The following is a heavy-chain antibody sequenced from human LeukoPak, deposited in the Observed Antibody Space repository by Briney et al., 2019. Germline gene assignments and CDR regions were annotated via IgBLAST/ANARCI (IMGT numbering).Heavy chain of an antibody. CDR3: ARVRVASVYGSRREYYFDY. D-gene: IGHD3-10*01. J-gene: IGHJ4*02. V-gene: IGHV3-21*01. CDR2: ITGSTNGI. Sequence: GGSLGLSCAASGFTFTSYTMKWLRQAPGKGLEWVSSITGSTNGIYYADSVKGRFTISRGNAKNSLSLQMNSLRADDTAVYYCARVRVASVYGSRREYYFDYWGQGALVTVSS. CDR1: GFTFTSYT.